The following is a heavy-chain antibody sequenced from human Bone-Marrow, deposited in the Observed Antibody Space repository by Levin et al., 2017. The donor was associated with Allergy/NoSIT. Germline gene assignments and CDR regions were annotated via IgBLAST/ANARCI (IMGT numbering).Heavy chain of an antibody. J-gene: IGHJ6*02. V-gene: IGHV3-66*04. CDR2: IYPGGIS. Sequence: GGSLRLSCAASGFTVSSNYMTWVRQAPGQGLDLVSLIYPGGISSYGDSVQGRFTISRDHSRNTLYLQMNNLRADDSGVYYCARQTADYYGLDVWGRGTTVTVSS. CDR1: GFTVSSNY. CDR3: ARQTADYYGLDV.